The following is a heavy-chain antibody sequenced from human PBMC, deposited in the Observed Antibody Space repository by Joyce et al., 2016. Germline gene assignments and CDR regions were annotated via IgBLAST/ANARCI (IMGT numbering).Heavy chain of an antibody. CDR2: IYYTGNT. J-gene: IGHJ4*02. V-gene: IGHV4-31*02. D-gene: IGHD1-26*01. CDR3: AREGRSSFSGTLDY. Sequence: QVQLQESGPGLVKPSQTLSLTCSVSGVSISSSGYYWTWIRQHPGKGREWIGYIYYTGNTYSHPSLKSRVTISVDTSKNQFFLNLRSVTAADTAIYYCAREGRSSFSGTLDYWGQGILVAVSS. CDR1: GVSISSSGYY.